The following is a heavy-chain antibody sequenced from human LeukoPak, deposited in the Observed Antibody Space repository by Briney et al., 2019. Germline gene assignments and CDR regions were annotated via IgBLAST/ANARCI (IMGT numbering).Heavy chain of an antibody. J-gene: IGHJ4*02. D-gene: IGHD1-26*01. V-gene: IGHV3-23*01. CDR1: GFTFDNYA. Sequence: GGSLRLSCAASGFTFDNYAMHWVRQAPGKGLEWVSAISGSGGSTYYADSVKGRFTISRDNSKNTLYLQMNSLRAEDTAVYHAVVGATTGYWGQGTLVTVSS. CDR2: ISGSGGST. CDR3: VVGATTGY.